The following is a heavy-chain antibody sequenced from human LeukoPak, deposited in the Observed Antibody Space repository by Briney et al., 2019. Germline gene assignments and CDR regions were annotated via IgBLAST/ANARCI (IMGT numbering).Heavy chain of an antibody. CDR3: ARGHGSV. CDR1: GFTFTSYA. D-gene: IGHD3-10*01. Sequence: PGGSLRLSCAASGFTFTSYAMSWVRQAPGKGLECVSVIGGSGASTNYADSVEGRFTISRDNSKNTLFLQMNSLRAEDTAVYYCARGHGSVWGQGTTVTVSS. CDR2: IGGSGAST. J-gene: IGHJ6*02. V-gene: IGHV3-23*01.